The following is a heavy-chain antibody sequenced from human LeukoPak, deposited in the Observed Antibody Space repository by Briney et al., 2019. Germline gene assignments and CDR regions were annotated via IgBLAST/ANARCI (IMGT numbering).Heavy chain of an antibody. D-gene: IGHD5-18*01. J-gene: IGHJ6*02. CDR3: AKMEDTAMVTGPYYYYGMDV. Sequence: GGSLRLSCAASGFTFSSYAMSWVRQAPGKGLEWVSAISGSGGSTYYADSVKGRFTISRDNSKNTLYLQMNSPRAEDTAVYYCAKMEDTAMVTGPYYYYGMDVWGQGTTVTVSS. CDR2: ISGSGGST. CDR1: GFTFSSYA. V-gene: IGHV3-23*01.